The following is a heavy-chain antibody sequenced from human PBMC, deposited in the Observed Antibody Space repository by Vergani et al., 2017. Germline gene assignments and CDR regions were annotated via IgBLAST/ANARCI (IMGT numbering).Heavy chain of an antibody. CDR2: IYSGGST. CDR1: GVTVSSNY. V-gene: IGHV3-53*01. Sequence: EVQLVESGGGLIQPGGSLRLSCAASGVTVSSNYMSWVRQAPGKGLEWVSVIYSGGSTYYADSVKGRFTISRDNSKNTLYLQMNSLRAEDTAVYYCAGIYGSGSHDAFDIWGQGTMVTVSS. J-gene: IGHJ3*02. CDR3: AGIYGSGSHDAFDI. D-gene: IGHD3-10*01.